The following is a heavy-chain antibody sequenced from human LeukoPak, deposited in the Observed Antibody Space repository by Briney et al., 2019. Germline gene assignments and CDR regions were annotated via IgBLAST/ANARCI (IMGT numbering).Heavy chain of an antibody. V-gene: IGHV3-21*01. CDR1: GFTFSSYS. D-gene: IGHD5-24*01. CDR2: ISSSDRYI. Sequence: GGSLRLSCAASGFTFSSYSLNWVRQAPGKGLEWVSSISSSDRYIYYADSAKGRFTISRDNAESSLYLQMDSLRAEDTAVYYCARDRDGYNSFYNYWGQGTLVTVSS. J-gene: IGHJ4*02. CDR3: ARDRDGYNSFYNY.